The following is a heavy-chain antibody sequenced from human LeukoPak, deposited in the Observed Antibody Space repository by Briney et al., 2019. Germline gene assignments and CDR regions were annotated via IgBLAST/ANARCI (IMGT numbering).Heavy chain of an antibody. Sequence: GGSLRLSCAASGFTFSSYAMSWVRQAPGKGLEWVSAISGSGSNTYNADYVKGRFTISRDNSKNTVYLQMNSLRAEDTAIYYCAKDPLDYWGQGTLVTVSS. CDR2: ISGSGSNT. V-gene: IGHV3-23*01. CDR1: GFTFSSYA. CDR3: AKDPLDY. J-gene: IGHJ4*02.